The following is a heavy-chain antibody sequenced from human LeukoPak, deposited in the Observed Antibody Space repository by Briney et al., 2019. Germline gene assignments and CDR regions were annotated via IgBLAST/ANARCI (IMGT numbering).Heavy chain of an antibody. D-gene: IGHD3-22*01. J-gene: IGHJ4*02. CDR3: TRGRAYYDSTGYYY. V-gene: IGHV4-59*01. Sequence: SETLSLTCTVSGGSISSYYWSWIRQPPGKALEWIGYMYYSGSTNNNPSLKSRVTISVDTSKNQFSLKLSSVTAADTAVYYCTRGRAYYDSTGYYYWGRGILVTVSS. CDR1: GGSISSYY. CDR2: MYYSGST.